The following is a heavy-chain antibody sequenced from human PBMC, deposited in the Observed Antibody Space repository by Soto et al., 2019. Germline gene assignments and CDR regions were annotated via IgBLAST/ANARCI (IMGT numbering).Heavy chain of an antibody. CDR3: VKGEYYYDSSGYYPFDY. Sequence: GGSLRLSCSASGFTFSSYAMHWVRQAPGKGLEYVSSISTNGGSTHYADSVKGRFTISRDNSKDTQYLQMSSLRADDTAVYYCVKGEYYYDSSGYYPFDYWGQGTLVTVSS. J-gene: IGHJ4*02. CDR1: GFTFSSYA. V-gene: IGHV3-64D*06. CDR2: ISTNGGST. D-gene: IGHD3-22*01.